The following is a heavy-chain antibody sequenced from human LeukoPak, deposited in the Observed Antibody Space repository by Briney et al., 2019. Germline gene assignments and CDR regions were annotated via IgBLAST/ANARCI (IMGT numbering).Heavy chain of an antibody. CDR1: GFTFSSYW. D-gene: IGHD3-22*01. Sequence: GGSLRLSCAASGFTFSSYWMNWVRQAPGKGLEWVANIKKDGSEKYYVDSVKGRFTISRDNAKNSLYLQMNSLRAEDTAVYCCARRSVAYSYDSSGYSPVYYFDYWGQGTLVTVSS. CDR2: IKKDGSEK. J-gene: IGHJ4*02. CDR3: ARRSVAYSYDSSGYSPVYYFDY. V-gene: IGHV3-7*01.